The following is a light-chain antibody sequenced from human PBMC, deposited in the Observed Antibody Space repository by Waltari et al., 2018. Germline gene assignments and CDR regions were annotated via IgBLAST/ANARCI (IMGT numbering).Light chain of an antibody. CDR1: QTVNNF. V-gene: IGKV3-11*01. J-gene: IGKJ4*01. Sequence: DIVLTQSPVTLSLSPGERAALSCRASQTVNNFVAWYQHKPGHAPRLLIYDASKRPYDTPARFSGGGSGTDFTLTISSLEPEDFAVYYCQQRSNWPLTFGGGTRVEIK. CDR3: QQRSNWPLT. CDR2: DAS.